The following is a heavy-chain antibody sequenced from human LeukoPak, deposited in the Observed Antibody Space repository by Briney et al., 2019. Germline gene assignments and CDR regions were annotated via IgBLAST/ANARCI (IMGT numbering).Heavy chain of an antibody. CDR3: ARLQGMIVVVSHAFDI. D-gene: IGHD3-22*01. Sequence: GESLKISCQGSGYSFTTYWIGWVRQMPGKGLEWMGIIYPGDSDTRYSPSFQGQVTISADRSISTAYLQWSSLKASDTAMYYCARLQGMIVVVSHAFDIWGQGTMVTVSS. V-gene: IGHV5-51*01. J-gene: IGHJ3*02. CDR2: IYPGDSDT. CDR1: GYSFTTYW.